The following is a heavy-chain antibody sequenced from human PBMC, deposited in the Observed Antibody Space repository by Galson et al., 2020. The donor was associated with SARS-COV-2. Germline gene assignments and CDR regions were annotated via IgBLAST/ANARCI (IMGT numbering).Heavy chain of an antibody. Sequence: GESLKISCAASGFIFSSYDMNWVRQTPGKGLQWISTISPSGDHVWYPDSVKGRFTISRDNAKNSVYLHMNSLRAEDTAVYHCVRRPRRQFDYWGQGTLVTVSS. D-gene: IGHD6-25*01. CDR2: ISPSGDHV. V-gene: IGHV3-48*03. CDR1: GFIFSSYD. J-gene: IGHJ4*02. CDR3: VRRPRRQFDY.